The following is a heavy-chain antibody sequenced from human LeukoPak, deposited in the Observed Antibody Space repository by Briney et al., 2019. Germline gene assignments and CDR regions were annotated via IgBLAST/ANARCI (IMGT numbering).Heavy chain of an antibody. J-gene: IGHJ4*02. D-gene: IGHD5-18*01. V-gene: IGHV3-30*04. CDR3: AREYADTAFDY. Sequence: GGSLRLSCAASGFTFSSYAMHWVRQAPGKGLEWVAVISYDGSNKYYADSVKGRFTISRDNSKNTLYLQMNSLRAEDTAVYYCAREYADTAFDYWGQGTLVTVSS. CDR1: GFTFSSYA. CDR2: ISYDGSNK.